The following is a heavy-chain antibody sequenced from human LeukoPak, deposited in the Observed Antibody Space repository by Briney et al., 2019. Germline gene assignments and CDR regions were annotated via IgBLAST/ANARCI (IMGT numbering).Heavy chain of an antibody. CDR3: ASTPYSGYDYYYYGMDV. CDR2: IYYSGST. CDR1: GGSISSDGFY. J-gene: IGHJ6*04. Sequence: SQTLSLTCTVSGGSISSDGFYWIWIRQHPGKGLEWIGYIYYSGSTYYNPSLKSRVTISVDTSKNQFSLKLSSVTAADTAVYYCASTPYSGYDYYYYGMDVWGKGATVTVSS. V-gene: IGHV4-31*03. D-gene: IGHD5-12*01.